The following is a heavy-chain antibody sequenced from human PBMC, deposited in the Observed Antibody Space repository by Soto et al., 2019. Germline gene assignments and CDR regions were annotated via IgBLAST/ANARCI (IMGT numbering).Heavy chain of an antibody. CDR1: GYTFTSYA. J-gene: IGHJ6*03. CDR3: AVLEYCSSTSCYSSDYYYYYMDI. CDR2: INAGNGNT. D-gene: IGHD2-2*01. Sequence: QVQLVQSGAEVKKPGASVKVSCKASGYTFTSYAMHWVRQAPGQRLEWMGWINAGNGNTKYSQKFQGRVTITRDTSASTAYMELSSLRSEDTAVYYCAVLEYCSSTSCYSSDYYYYYMDIWGKGTTVTVSS. V-gene: IGHV1-3*01.